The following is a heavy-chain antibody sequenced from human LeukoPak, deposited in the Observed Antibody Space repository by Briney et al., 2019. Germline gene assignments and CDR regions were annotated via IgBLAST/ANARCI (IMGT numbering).Heavy chain of an antibody. Sequence: PSETLSLTRTVSRYSISSGYYWGWIRQPPGKGLEWIGTIYHSGNTYYNPSLASRVIILVDTTRNEFSLQLSSVTAADTAVYYCEGTTRTTETHYWRQGT. CDR2: IYHSGNT. CDR1: RYSISSGYY. D-gene: IGHD1-1*01. J-gene: IGHJ4*02. CDR3: EGTTRTTETHY. V-gene: IGHV4-38-2*02.